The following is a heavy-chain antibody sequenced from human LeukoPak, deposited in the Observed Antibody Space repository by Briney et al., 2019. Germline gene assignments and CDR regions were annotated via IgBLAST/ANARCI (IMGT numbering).Heavy chain of an antibody. D-gene: IGHD3-9*01. V-gene: IGHV3-23*01. CDR2: ISGSGGTT. J-gene: IGHJ4*02. CDR1: RFTFSSYA. Sequence: GESLKIFCAASRFTFSSYAMSWVRQAPGKGLEWVPAISGSGGTTYNADSVKGRFTISRDNSKNTLYLQLNSLRAEDTAVYYCAKGAGNFDWSYHDYWGQGTLVTVSS. CDR3: AKGAGNFDWSYHDY.